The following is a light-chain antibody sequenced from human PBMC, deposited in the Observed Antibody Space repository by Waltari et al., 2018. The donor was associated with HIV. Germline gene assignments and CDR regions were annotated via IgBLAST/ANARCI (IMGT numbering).Light chain of an antibody. Sequence: QSVLTQPPSASGTPGQRVTISCSGSSSTIGSTAVNLYQQLPGTAPKLLIYSNNQRPSGVPDRFAGSKSGTSASLAISGLQSDDEADYYCAAWDDSLNDSYVFGPGTKVTVL. J-gene: IGLJ1*01. CDR3: AAWDDSLNDSYV. CDR2: SNN. V-gene: IGLV1-44*01. CDR1: SSTIGSTA.